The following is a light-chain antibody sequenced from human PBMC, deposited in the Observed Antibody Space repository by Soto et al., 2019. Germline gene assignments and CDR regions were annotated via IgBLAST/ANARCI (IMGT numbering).Light chain of an antibody. CDR3: QQRNIWPPVT. V-gene: IGKV3-11*01. Sequence: THSPATLSVSPWKRCTNYFRSIQSIRSNYLAWYQQKPGRAPRLLIYGAFNRATGIPARFSGSGSGTDFTLTISSLEPEDSAIYYCQQRNIWPPVTFGQGTRLEIK. CDR2: GAF. J-gene: IGKJ5*01. CDR1: QSIRSNY.